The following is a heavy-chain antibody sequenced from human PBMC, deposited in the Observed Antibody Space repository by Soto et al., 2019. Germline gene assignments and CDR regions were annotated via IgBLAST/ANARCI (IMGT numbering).Heavy chain of an antibody. CDR2: IIPIFGSA. Sequence: SVKVSCKASGGTFSSYAISWVRQAPGQGLEWMGGIIPIFGSANYAQKFQGRVTITADENTRTVYMELSRLRSEDTAVYYCARQSDSDTTGYYYAYWGQGTLVTVSS. J-gene: IGHJ4*02. V-gene: IGHV1-69*13. CDR3: ARQSDSDTTGYYYAY. D-gene: IGHD3-22*01. CDR1: GGTFSSYA.